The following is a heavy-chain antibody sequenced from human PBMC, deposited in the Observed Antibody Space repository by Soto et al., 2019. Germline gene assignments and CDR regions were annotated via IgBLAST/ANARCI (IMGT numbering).Heavy chain of an antibody. CDR2: MNPNSGNT. V-gene: IGHV1-8*01. J-gene: IGHJ6*02. CDR3: ARDKNWLLRFLEWSETHYYYYGMDV. CDR1: GYTFTSYD. Sequence: ASVKVSCKASGYTFTSYDINWVRQATGQGLEWMGWMNPNSGNTGYAQKFQGRVTMTRNTSISTAYMELSSLRSEDTAVYYCARDKNWLLRFLEWSETHYYYYGMDVWG. D-gene: IGHD3-3*01.